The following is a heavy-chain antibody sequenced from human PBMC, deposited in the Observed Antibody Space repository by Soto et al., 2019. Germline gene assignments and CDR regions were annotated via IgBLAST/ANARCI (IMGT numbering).Heavy chain of an antibody. CDR2: IYHSGST. Sequence: SETLSLTCAVAGGSISSGGYSWSWIRQPPGKGLEWIGYIYHSGSTYYNPSLKSRVTISVDTSKNQFSLKLSSVTAADTAVYYCAKVPADAYAGWFDPWGQGTLVTVSS. CDR3: AKVPADAYAGWFDP. D-gene: IGHD2-21*01. V-gene: IGHV4-30-2*01. CDR1: GGSISSGGYS. J-gene: IGHJ5*02.